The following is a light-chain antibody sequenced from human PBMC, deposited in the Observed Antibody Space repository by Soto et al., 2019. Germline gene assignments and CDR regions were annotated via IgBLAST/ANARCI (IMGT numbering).Light chain of an antibody. CDR2: AAS. Sequence: EVVLTQSPGTVSLSPGERVTLSCRASQSVISNYLAWYQQRPGQAPRLLIYAASSRATGIPDRFSGSGSGTDFTLSISSLETEDFAGYYCQQYGSSLTWTFGQGTKVEMK. J-gene: IGKJ1*01. CDR1: QSVISNY. V-gene: IGKV3-20*01. CDR3: QQYGSSLTWT.